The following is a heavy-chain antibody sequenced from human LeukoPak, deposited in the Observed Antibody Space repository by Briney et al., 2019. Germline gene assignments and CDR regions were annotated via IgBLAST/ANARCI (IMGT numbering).Heavy chain of an antibody. J-gene: IGHJ3*02. V-gene: IGHV4-30-2*01. Sequence: SQTLSLTCTVSGGSISSGGYYWSWIRQPPGKGLEWIGYIYHSGSTYYNPSLKSRVTISVDRSKNQFSLKLSSVTAADTAVYYCARGGVLRFPYPAFDIWGQGTMVTVSS. CDR1: GGSISSGGYY. CDR2: IYHSGST. CDR3: ARGGVLRFPYPAFDI. D-gene: IGHD3-3*01.